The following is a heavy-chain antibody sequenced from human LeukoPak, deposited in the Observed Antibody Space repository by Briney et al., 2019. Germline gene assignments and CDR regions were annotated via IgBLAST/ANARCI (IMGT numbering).Heavy chain of an antibody. CDR1: GYSLTNYW. J-gene: IGHJ4*02. CDR2: IHSGDSNA. V-gene: IGHV5-51*01. D-gene: IGHD4-17*01. CDR3: AGARHGDHRCDY. Sequence: GESLQISCKDSGYSLTNYWIGWVRQMPGKGLEGMGIIHSGDSNAKYSPSFQGRVTISADKSINTAYLQWSALKASDTAMYYCAGARHGDHRCDYWGQGTLVTVSS.